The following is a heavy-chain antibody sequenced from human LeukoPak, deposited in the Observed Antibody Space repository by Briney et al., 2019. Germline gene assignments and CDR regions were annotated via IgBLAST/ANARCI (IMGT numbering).Heavy chain of an antibody. CDR3: ATYIPKGY. CDR2: ISSSSSTI. J-gene: IGHJ4*02. D-gene: IGHD2-2*02. Sequence: SGGSLRLSCAASGFTFSSYTMSWVRQAPGKGLEWVSYISSSSSTIYYADSVKGRFTISRDNAKNSLYLQMNSLRAEDTAVYYCATYIPKGYWGQGTLVTVSS. CDR1: GFTFSSYT. V-gene: IGHV3-48*01.